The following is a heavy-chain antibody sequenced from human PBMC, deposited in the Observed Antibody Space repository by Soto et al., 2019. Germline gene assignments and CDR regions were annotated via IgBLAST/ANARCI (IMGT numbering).Heavy chain of an antibody. CDR1: GFTFSSYA. V-gene: IGHV3-23*01. Sequence: EVQLLESGGGLVQPGGSLRLSCAASGFTFSSYAMSWVRQAPGKGLEWVSAISGSGGSTYYADSVKGRFTISRDNSKNTLYLQMNSLRAEDTAVYYCARERWHRDMSGAVYFDYWGQGTLVTVSS. CDR2: ISGSGGST. J-gene: IGHJ4*02. CDR3: ARERWHRDMSGAVYFDY. D-gene: IGHD6-19*01.